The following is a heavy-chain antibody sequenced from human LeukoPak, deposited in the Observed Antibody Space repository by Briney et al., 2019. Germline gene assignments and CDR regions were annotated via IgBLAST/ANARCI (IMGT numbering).Heavy chain of an antibody. CDR3: VRTSESLDY. Sequence: PGGSLRLSCVASGFTLSNYAMHWVRQAPGKELEYVSAINTNGGTTYYANSVKGRFTISRDNSKNTVYLQMGSLRAEDMAVYYCVRTSESLDYWGQGNLVTVSS. CDR1: GFTLSNYA. CDR2: INTNGGTT. D-gene: IGHD1-26*01. J-gene: IGHJ4*02. V-gene: IGHV3-64*01.